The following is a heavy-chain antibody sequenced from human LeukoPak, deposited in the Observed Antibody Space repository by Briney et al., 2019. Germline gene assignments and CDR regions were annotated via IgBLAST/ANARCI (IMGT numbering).Heavy chain of an antibody. J-gene: IGHJ4*02. CDR1: GYTFTSYY. D-gene: IGHD3-3*01. Sequence: ASVKVSCKASGYTFTSYYMHWVRQAPGQGLEWMGIINPSGGSTSYAQKFQSRVTMTRDTSTSTVYMELSSLRSEDTAVYYCARATIFGVVTYPLFFDYWGQGTLVTVSS. CDR3: ARATIFGVVTYPLFFDY. CDR2: INPSGGST. V-gene: IGHV1-46*03.